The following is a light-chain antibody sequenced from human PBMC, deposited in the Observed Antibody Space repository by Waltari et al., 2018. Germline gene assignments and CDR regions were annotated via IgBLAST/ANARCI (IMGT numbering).Light chain of an antibody. CDR3: ASYTSTNTVV. V-gene: IGLV2-14*03. J-gene: IGLJ2*01. CDR1: NNDLGYYHF. CDR2: DVT. Sequence: QSALTQPASVSGSPGQSITISCTGTNNDLGYYHFVSWYHRHPGKAPKRMIFDVTRCSSGVSPRFSGSKSGNTASLTISGLQPEDEADYFCASYTSTNTVVFGGGTRVTVL.